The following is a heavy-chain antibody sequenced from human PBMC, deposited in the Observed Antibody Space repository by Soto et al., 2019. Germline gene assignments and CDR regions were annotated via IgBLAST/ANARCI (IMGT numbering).Heavy chain of an antibody. CDR1: GFSLSTSGMR. J-gene: IGHJ5*02. CDR3: VRIKSSSGWNNWFDP. CDR2: IDWDDDK. Sequence: PTLVNPTQTLTLTCTFSGFSLSTSGMRVSWIRQPPGKALEWLARIDWDDDKFYSSSLRTRLTISKDTSKNQVVLAMTNMDPVDTATYYCVRIKSSSGWNNWFDPWGQGTLVTVSS. D-gene: IGHD2-2*01. V-gene: IGHV2-70*04.